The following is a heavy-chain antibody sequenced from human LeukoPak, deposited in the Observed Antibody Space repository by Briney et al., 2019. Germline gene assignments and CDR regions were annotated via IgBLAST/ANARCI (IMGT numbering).Heavy chain of an antibody. J-gene: IGHJ5*02. CDR2: NSAYNGNT. V-gene: IGHV1-18*01. Sequence: ASVKVSCKASGYTFTSYGISWVRQAPGQGFEWMGWNSAYNGNTNYAQNLQGRVTMTTDTSTRIAYMELRSLGSDDTAIYYCARFSIPANWFDPWGQGTLVTVST. CDR1: GYTFTSYG. CDR3: ARFSIPANWFDP. D-gene: IGHD6-25*01.